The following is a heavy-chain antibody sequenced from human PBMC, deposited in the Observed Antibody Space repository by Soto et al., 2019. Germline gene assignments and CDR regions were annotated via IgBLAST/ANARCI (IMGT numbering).Heavy chain of an antibody. CDR3: ARRAQYYYDGMDV. CDR1: GYTFTSYA. V-gene: IGHV1-3*01. CDR2: INAGNGNT. Sequence: QVQLVQSGAEVKKPGASVKVSCKASGYTFTSYAMHWVRQAPGQRLEWMGWINAGNGNTKYSQKFQGRVNITRDTSASTDYMELNSLRSEDTAVYYCARRAQYYYDGMDVWGQGTTVTVSS. J-gene: IGHJ6*02.